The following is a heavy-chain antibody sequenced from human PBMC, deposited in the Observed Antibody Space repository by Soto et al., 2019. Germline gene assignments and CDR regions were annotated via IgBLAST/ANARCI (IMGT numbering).Heavy chain of an antibody. CDR3: AKFYCSGGSCYSYFDY. Sequence: GGSLRLSCAASGFTFSAHAIHWVRQAPGKGLQWVAVVSKEGIKKYYADSVKGRFTISRDNSKNTLYLQMNSLRAEDTAVYYCAKFYCSGGSCYSYFDYLGQGTLVTVLL. J-gene: IGHJ4*02. CDR2: VSKEGIKK. CDR1: GFTFSAHA. D-gene: IGHD2-15*01. V-gene: IGHV3-30*04.